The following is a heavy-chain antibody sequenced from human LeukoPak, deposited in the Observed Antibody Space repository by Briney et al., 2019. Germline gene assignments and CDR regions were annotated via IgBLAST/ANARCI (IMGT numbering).Heavy chain of an antibody. CDR3: ARAAYYFVS. Sequence: PGGSLRLSCAASGFXFSNYWMHWVRQAPGKGLVWVSHLNTDGSTTNYADSVKGRFTISRDNAKNTLYLRMNSLRAEDTAVYYCARAAYYFVSWGQGTMVTVSS. J-gene: IGHJ3*01. CDR2: LNTDGSTT. D-gene: IGHD3-10*02. V-gene: IGHV3-74*01. CDR1: GFXFSNYW.